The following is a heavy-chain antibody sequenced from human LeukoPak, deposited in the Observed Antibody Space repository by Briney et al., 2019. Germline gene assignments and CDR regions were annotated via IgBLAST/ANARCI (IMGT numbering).Heavy chain of an antibody. J-gene: IGHJ6*03. Sequence: GASVKVSCKASGYTFTGYYMHWVRQAPGQGLEWMGWINPNSGGTNYAQKFQGRVTMTRDTSISTAYMELSRLRSDDTAVYYCARDGSGNTYYNYMDVWGKGTTVTISS. V-gene: IGHV1-2*02. D-gene: IGHD3-10*01. CDR2: INPNSGGT. CDR3: ARDGSGNTYYNYMDV. CDR1: GYTFTGYY.